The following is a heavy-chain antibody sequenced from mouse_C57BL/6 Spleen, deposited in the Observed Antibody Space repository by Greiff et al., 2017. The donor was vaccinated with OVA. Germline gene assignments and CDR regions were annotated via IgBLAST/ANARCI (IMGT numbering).Heavy chain of an antibody. J-gene: IGHJ3*01. CDR2: IHPNSGST. D-gene: IGHD2-4*01. CDR3: ARGGYDYDDFFAY. Sequence: VQLQQPGAELVKPGASVKLSCKASGYTFTSYWMHWVKQRPGQGLEWIGMIHPNSGSTNYNEKFKSKATLTVDKSSSTAYMQLSSLTSEDSAVYYCARGGYDYDDFFAYWGQGTLVTVSA. CDR1: GYTFTSYW. V-gene: IGHV1-64*01.